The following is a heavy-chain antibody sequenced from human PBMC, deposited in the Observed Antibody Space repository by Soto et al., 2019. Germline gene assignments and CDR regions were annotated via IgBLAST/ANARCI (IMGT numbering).Heavy chain of an antibody. V-gene: IGHV3-30*03. J-gene: IGHJ4*02. CDR2: ISYDGSDE. D-gene: IGHD3-10*01. Sequence: QVQLVESGGNMVQPGWSLTVSCAASGFTFNTCGTHWARQAPGKGLEWVAVISYDGSDEYYADSVKGRFTISRDNSMNTLSLQMYSLSVDDTGVYYCARGPYYGSGTLDFWGQGTLVTVSS. CDR1: GFTFNTCG. CDR3: ARGPYYGSGTLDF.